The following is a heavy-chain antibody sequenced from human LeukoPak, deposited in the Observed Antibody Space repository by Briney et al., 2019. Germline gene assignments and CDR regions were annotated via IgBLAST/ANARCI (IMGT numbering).Heavy chain of an antibody. V-gene: IGHV4-4*07. Sequence: SETLSLTCTVSGGSISSYYWSWIRQPAGKGLEWIGRIYTGGSTNYNPSLKSRVTMSVDTSKNQFSLKLSSVTAADTAVYYCARDDRYSGSLAFDYRGQGTLVTVSS. CDR3: ARDDRYSGSLAFDY. D-gene: IGHD1-26*01. CDR1: GGSISSYY. CDR2: IYTGGST. J-gene: IGHJ4*02.